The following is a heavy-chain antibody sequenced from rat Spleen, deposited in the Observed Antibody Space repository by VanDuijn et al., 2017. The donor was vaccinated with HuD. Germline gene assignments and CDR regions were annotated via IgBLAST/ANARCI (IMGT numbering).Heavy chain of an antibody. D-gene: IGHD4-4*01. J-gene: IGHJ2*01. Sequence: EVQLQESGPGLVKPSQSLSLTCSVTGHSITSTYRWNWIRKFPGNKMEWIGHISYSGSTSYNPSLKSRISITRDTSKNQFFLQLNSVTTEDTATYYCASGNSGFDYWGQGVMVTVSS. CDR2: ISYSGST. CDR3: ASGNSGFDY. V-gene: IGHV3-1*01. CDR1: GHSITSTY.